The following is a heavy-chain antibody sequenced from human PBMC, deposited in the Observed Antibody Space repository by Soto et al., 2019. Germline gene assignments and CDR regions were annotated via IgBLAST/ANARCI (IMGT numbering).Heavy chain of an antibody. Sequence: GGSLRLSCAASGFTFSSYDMHWVRQVTGKGLEWVSGISTAGDTYYLGSVKGRFSISRDNAKNSLYFQMNSLKAEDTAVYYCARVSLGYYYGMDVWGQGTTVTVSS. V-gene: IGHV3-13*01. CDR2: ISTAGDT. CDR1: GFTFSSYD. J-gene: IGHJ6*02. CDR3: ARVSLGYYYGMDV. D-gene: IGHD3-16*01.